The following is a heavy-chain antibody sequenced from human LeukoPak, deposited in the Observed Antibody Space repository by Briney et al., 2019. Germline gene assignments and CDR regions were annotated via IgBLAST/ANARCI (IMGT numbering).Heavy chain of an antibody. Sequence: GRSLRLSCAASGFTFSSYAMHWVRQAPGKGLEWVAVISYDGSNKYYADSVKGRFTISRDNSKNTLYLQMNSLRSEDTAVYYCARDRATRDGYNQAFYGMDVWGQGTTVTVSS. CDR1: GFTFSSYA. J-gene: IGHJ6*02. V-gene: IGHV3-30-3*01. D-gene: IGHD5-24*01. CDR3: ARDRATRDGYNQAFYGMDV. CDR2: ISYDGSNK.